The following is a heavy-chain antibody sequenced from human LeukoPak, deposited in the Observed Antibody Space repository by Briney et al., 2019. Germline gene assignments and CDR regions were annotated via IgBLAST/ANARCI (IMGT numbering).Heavy chain of an antibody. D-gene: IGHD6-19*01. Sequence: GGSLRLSCAASGFTFSTYWMSWVRQAPGKGLEWVANIKQDGSEKYYLDSVKGRFTISRDNAKNSLYLQMNSLRAEDTAVYFCTREAVAGIDYWGQGTLVTVSS. CDR1: GFTFSTYW. J-gene: IGHJ4*02. CDR2: IKQDGSEK. V-gene: IGHV3-7*01. CDR3: TREAVAGIDY.